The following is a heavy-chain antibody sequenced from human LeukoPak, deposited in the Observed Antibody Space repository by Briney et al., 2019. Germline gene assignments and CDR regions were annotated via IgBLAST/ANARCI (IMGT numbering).Heavy chain of an antibody. J-gene: IGHJ4*02. Sequence: HAGGSLSLSCAVSGFTFSSYWMHWVRQAPGKGLVWVSRIKTDGSSTGCADSVKGRFTISRDNAKNTLYLQMDSLRAEDTAVYYCARESAGAALGDWGQGTLVTVSS. CDR3: ARESAGAALGD. V-gene: IGHV3-74*01. CDR1: GFTFSSYW. CDR2: IKTDGSST. D-gene: IGHD6-6*01.